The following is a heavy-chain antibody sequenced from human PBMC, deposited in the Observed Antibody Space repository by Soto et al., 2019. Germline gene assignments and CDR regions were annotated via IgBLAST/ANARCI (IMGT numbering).Heavy chain of an antibody. Sequence: GGSLRLSCAASGFTFSSYSMNWVRQAPGKGLEWVSSISSSSSYIYYADSVKGRFTISRDNAKNSLYLQMNSLRAEDTAVYYCARDQVVVAEEGYYYYGMDDWGQGTTVTVSS. J-gene: IGHJ6*02. D-gene: IGHD2-15*01. CDR3: ARDQVVVAEEGYYYYGMDD. CDR1: GFTFSSYS. V-gene: IGHV3-21*01. CDR2: ISSSSSYI.